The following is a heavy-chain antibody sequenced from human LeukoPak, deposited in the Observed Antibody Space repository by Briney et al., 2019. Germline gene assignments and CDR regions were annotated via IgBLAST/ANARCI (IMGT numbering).Heavy chain of an antibody. J-gene: IGHJ5*02. D-gene: IGHD6-13*01. V-gene: IGHV3-23*01. CDR2: ISGSGGST. CDR3: AKDRGGPSSRWYRATNWFDP. CDR1: GFTFSSYA. Sequence: GGSLRLSCAVSGFTFSSYAMSWVRQAPGKGLEWVASISGSGGSTYYADSVRGRFTISRDNSKNTLYLQMNSLRAEDAAVYYCAKDRGGPSSRWYRATNWFDPWGQGTLVTVSS.